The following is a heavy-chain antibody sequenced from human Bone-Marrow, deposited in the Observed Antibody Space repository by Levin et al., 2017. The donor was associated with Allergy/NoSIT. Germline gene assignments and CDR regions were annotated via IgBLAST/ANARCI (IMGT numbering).Heavy chain of an antibody. D-gene: IGHD3-16*02. CDR3: ARDGMITFGGVIVTKFDY. Sequence: PSETLSLTCTVSGGSVSSDGHFWTWIRQPPGTGPEWIGYVYYSGSTYYNPSLKSRVTISVDTSKNQFSLKLSSVTAADTAVYYCARDGMITFGGVIVTKFDYWGQGTLVTVSS. J-gene: IGHJ4*02. V-gene: IGHV4-61*08. CDR1: GGSVSSDGHF. CDR2: VYYSGST.